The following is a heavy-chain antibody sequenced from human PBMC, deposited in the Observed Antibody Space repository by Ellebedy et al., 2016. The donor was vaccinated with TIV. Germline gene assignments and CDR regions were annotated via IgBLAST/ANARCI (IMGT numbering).Heavy chain of an antibody. V-gene: IGHV3-7*01. CDR2: INQISSEK. CDR1: GFPFGHYW. Sequence: GGSLRLXXGASGFPFGHYWMTWVRQAPGKGLEWVANINQISSEKYSVDSVKGRFTISRDNGESSLYLQLNSLRVEDTAVYYCARMQSGYEWAFDSWGQGTLVTVSS. J-gene: IGHJ4*02. CDR3: ARMQSGYEWAFDS. D-gene: IGHD5-12*01.